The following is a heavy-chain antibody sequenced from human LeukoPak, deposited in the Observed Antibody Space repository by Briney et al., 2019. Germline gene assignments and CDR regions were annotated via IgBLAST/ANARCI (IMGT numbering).Heavy chain of an antibody. CDR2: IYYSGST. V-gene: IGHV4-59*01. D-gene: IGHD3-10*01. CDR3: ARGPFRGFDY. Sequence: PSVTLSLTCTVSGGSISSYYWSWIRQTPGKGLEWIGYIYYSGSTNYNPSLKSRVTISVDTSKNQFSLKLSSVTAADTAVYYCARGPFRGFDYWGQGTLVTVSS. CDR1: GGSISSYY. J-gene: IGHJ4*02.